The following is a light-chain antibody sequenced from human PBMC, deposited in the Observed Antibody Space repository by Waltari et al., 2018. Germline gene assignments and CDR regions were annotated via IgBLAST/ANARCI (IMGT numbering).Light chain of an antibody. CDR1: SSDVGGYNF. CDR3: SSYTSSSTLV. CDR2: DVS. V-gene: IGLV2-14*03. Sequence: QSALTHPASVSGSPGQSLPISCTGTSSDVGGYNFLSWYQQHPGKAPKLMIYDVSNRPSGVSNRFSGSKSGNTASLTISGLQAEDEAVYYCSSYTSSSTLVFGGGTKLTVL. J-gene: IGLJ2*01.